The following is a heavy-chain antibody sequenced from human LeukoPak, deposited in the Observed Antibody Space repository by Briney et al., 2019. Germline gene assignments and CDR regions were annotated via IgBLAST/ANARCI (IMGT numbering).Heavy chain of an antibody. CDR2: INPSGGST. D-gene: IGHD3-10*01. Sequence: GASVKVSCKASGYTFTSYYMHWVRQAPGQGLEWMGIINPSGGSTSYAQKFQGRVTMTRDTSISTAYMELSRLRSDDTAVYYCARLYGSGSYPRRGAFDIWGQGTMVTVSS. V-gene: IGHV1-46*01. CDR1: GYTFTSYY. J-gene: IGHJ3*02. CDR3: ARLYGSGSYPRRGAFDI.